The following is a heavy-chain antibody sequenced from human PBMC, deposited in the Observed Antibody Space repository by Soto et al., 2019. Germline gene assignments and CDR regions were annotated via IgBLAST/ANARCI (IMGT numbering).Heavy chain of an antibody. CDR2: ISYDGSNK. V-gene: IGHV3-30-3*01. J-gene: IGHJ6*02. Sequence: GGSLRLSCAASGFTFSSYAMHWVRQAPGKGLEWVAVISYDGSNKYYADSVKGRFTISRDNSKNTLYLQMNSLRAEDTAVYYCARERDIVVGKNVYYYGMDVWGQGTTVTVSS. CDR3: ARERDIVVGKNVYYYGMDV. CDR1: GFTFSSYA. D-gene: IGHD2-2*01.